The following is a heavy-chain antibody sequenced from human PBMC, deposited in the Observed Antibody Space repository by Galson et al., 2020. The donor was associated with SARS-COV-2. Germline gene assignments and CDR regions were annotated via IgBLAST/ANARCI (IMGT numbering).Heavy chain of an antibody. Sequence: GGSLRLSCVASGFPFGSCDMTWVRQAPGKGLEWVSGIGATNGIANYAESVKGRFTISRDNSKNTLYLQMNALRAEDTAVYYCAKTDIRAGFDFWGQGTLVTVSS. D-gene: IGHD3-9*01. J-gene: IGHJ4*02. CDR2: IGATNGIA. CDR3: AKTDIRAGFDF. CDR1: GFPFGSCD. V-gene: IGHV3-23*01.